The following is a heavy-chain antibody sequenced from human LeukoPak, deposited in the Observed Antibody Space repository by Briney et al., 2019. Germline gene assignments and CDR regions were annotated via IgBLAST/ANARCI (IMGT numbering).Heavy chain of an antibody. J-gene: IGHJ4*02. D-gene: IGHD4-17*01. CDR2: IWYDGSNK. CDR3: ARKPLSYSDYEVDY. CDR1: GFTFNNYG. V-gene: IGHV3-33*01. Sequence: SGGSLRLSCAASGFTFNNYGMDWVRQAPGKGLEWVAVIWYDGSNKYYADSVKGRFTISRDNSKDTLYLQMNSLRAEDTAVYYCARKPLSYSDYEVDYWGQGTLVTVSS.